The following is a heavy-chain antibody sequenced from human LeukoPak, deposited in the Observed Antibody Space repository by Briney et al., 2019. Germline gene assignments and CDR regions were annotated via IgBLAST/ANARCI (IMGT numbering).Heavy chain of an antibody. CDR3: ARGGVLEWLLSGWFDP. CDR2: INPNSGVT. J-gene: IGHJ5*02. V-gene: IGHV1-2*02. CDR1: GYTFTSYA. Sequence: ASVKVSCKASGYTFTSYAMNWVRQAPGQGLEWMGWINPNSGVTNFAQKFQGRVTMTRDTSISTAYMELSRLGSDDTAMYYCARGGVLEWLLSGWFDPWGQGTLVTVSS. D-gene: IGHD3-3*01.